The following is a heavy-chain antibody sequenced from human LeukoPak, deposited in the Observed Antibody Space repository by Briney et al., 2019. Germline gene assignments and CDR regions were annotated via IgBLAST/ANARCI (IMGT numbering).Heavy chain of an antibody. J-gene: IGHJ4*02. Sequence: SETLSLTCTVSGGSISSYYWSWIRQPPGKGLEWIGEIHHSGSPNYNPSLKSRVTMSVDTSKNQFSLNLSSVTALDTAVYYCARIFLGYSSGWYFDYWGQGTLVTVSS. CDR1: GGSISSYY. CDR2: IHHSGSP. V-gene: IGHV4-34*01. CDR3: ARIFLGYSSGWYFDY. D-gene: IGHD6-19*01.